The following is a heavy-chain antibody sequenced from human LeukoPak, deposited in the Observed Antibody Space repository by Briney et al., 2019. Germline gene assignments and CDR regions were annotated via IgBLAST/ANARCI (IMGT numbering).Heavy chain of an antibody. CDR1: GYTFTSYD. D-gene: IGHD3-16*01. J-gene: IGHJ4*02. CDR3: ARGFSWGSKDY. V-gene: IGHV1-8*01. CDR2: MNPKRGNK. Sequence: GAXVKVSCKASGYTFTSYDINWVGQAAGQGVEGMGWMNPKRGNKEYAQKFQGRFTMTMNTSISTAYMELTSLRSEDTAVYYCARGFSWGSKDYWGQGTLVTVSS.